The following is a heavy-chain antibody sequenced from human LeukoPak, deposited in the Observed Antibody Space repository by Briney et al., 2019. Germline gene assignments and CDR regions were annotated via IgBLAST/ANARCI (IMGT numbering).Heavy chain of an antibody. D-gene: IGHD5-18*01. CDR3: ARGRRTGYSYGPNAFDI. V-gene: IGHV4-39*07. Sequence: PSETLSLTCTVSGGSISSSGHYWAWIRQPPGRALQWIGSIYYSGNTNYNPSLKSRVTISVDTSKNQFSLKLSSVPAADTAVYYCARGRRTGYSYGPNAFDIWGQGTMVTVSS. J-gene: IGHJ3*02. CDR2: IYYSGNT. CDR1: GGSISSSGHY.